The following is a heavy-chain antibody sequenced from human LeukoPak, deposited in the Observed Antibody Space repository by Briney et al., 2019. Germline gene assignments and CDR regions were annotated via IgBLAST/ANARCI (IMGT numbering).Heavy chain of an antibody. CDR2: ISGSGGST. Sequence: GGSLRLSCAASGFTFDDSGMSWVRQAPGKGLEWVSAISGSGGSTYYADSVKGRFTISRDNSKNTLYLQMNSLRAEDTAVYYCAKENFFTFGGPFDYWGQGTLVTVSS. J-gene: IGHJ4*02. V-gene: IGHV3-23*01. CDR1: GFTFDDSG. D-gene: IGHD3-16*01. CDR3: AKENFFTFGGPFDY.